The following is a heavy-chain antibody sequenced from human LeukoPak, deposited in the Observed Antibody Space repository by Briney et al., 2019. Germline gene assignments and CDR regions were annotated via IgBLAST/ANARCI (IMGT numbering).Heavy chain of an antibody. Sequence: SETLSLTCTVSGGSISSYYWSWIRQPAGKGLEWIGRIYTSGSTNYNPSLKSRVTMSVDTSKNQFSLKLSSVTAADTAVHYCAREQLEQWLVGDHYFDYWGQGTLVTVSS. D-gene: IGHD6-19*01. CDR2: IYTSGST. CDR1: GGSISSYY. J-gene: IGHJ4*02. V-gene: IGHV4-4*07. CDR3: AREQLEQWLVGDHYFDY.